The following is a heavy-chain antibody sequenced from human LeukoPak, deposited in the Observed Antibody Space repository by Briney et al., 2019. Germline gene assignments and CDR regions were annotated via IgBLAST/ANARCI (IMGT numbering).Heavy chain of an antibody. Sequence: PGGSLRLSCAASGLTVSNNYMSWVRQAPGKGLEYISVIYSGGGTFYSGSVRGRFTISRDDSKNTLYLQMNSLRADDTAVYYCARDAAYSAFNMWGQGTMVTVSS. J-gene: IGHJ3*02. CDR2: IYSGGGT. CDR3: ARDAAYSAFNM. D-gene: IGHD4-11*01. CDR1: GLTVSNNY. V-gene: IGHV3-53*01.